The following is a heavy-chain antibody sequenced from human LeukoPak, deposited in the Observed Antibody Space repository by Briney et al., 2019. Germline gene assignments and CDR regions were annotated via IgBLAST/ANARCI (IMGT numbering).Heavy chain of an antibody. V-gene: IGHV3-23*01. CDR1: GFTFSSYA. Sequence: GGSLRLSCAASGFTFSSYAMRWVRQAPGKGLEWVSAISGSGGSTYYADSVKGRFTISRDNSKNTLYLQMNSLRAEDTAVYYCAKALTPRSVLRFLEWLLGLDYWGQGTLVTVSS. D-gene: IGHD3-3*01. J-gene: IGHJ4*02. CDR3: AKALTPRSVLRFLEWLLGLDY. CDR2: ISGSGGST.